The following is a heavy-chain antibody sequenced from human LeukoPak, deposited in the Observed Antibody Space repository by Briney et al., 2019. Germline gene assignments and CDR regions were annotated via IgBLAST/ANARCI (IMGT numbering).Heavy chain of an antibody. V-gene: IGHV3-23*01. Sequence: GGSLRLSCAASGFPLSSYAMSWVRQASGKGLEWVSATSSSDPGTYYADSVRGRFTISRDNSKNTLFLQMNSLRAEDTAVYYCARDSEWLRPFDSWGQGTLVTVSS. CDR2: TSSSDPGT. CDR3: ARDSEWLRPFDS. J-gene: IGHJ4*02. CDR1: GFPLSSYA. D-gene: IGHD5-12*01.